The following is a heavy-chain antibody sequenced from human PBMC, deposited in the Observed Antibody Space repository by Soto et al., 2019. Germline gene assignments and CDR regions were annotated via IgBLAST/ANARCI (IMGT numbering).Heavy chain of an antibody. CDR1: GFTFGSYA. CDR2: ISGSGGST. J-gene: IGHJ6*02. CDR3: AKVGLGATTFTDYYYSGLDV. Sequence: EVQLLESGGGLVQPGGSLRLSCAASGFTFGSYAMNWVRQAPGKGLEWVSAISGSGGSTYYADSVKGRVTISRDNSKNTRYLQMNGLRAEDTAIYYCAKVGLGATTFTDYYYSGLDVWGQGTTVTVSS. D-gene: IGHD1-26*01. V-gene: IGHV3-23*01.